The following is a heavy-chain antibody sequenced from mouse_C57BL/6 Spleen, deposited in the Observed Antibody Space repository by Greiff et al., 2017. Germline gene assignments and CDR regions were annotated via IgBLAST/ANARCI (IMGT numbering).Heavy chain of an antibody. Sequence: VQLQESGAVLVRPGASVKLSCKTSGYTFTSYWMHWVKQRPGQGLEWIGTIDPGSSDTSYNQKFKGKATLTADTPASTAYMELSSLTYEDSAVYYCATTGDVWYFDYWGQGTSLTVSS. CDR3: ATTGDVWYFDY. J-gene: IGHJ2*02. D-gene: IGHD6-1*01. CDR2: IDPGSSDT. V-gene: IGHV1-5*01. CDR1: GYTFTSYW.